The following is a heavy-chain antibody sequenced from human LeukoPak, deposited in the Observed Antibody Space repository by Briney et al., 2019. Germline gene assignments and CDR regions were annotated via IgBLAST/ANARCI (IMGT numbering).Heavy chain of an antibody. J-gene: IGHJ5*02. CDR1: VGTFSSHA. CDR3: ARLSNGYSSGMYNWFDP. CDR2: INPIVDTA. Sequence: ASVKASCKTPVGTFSSHAITWVRQAPGQGFEWMGRINPIVDTANYAQKFHDRVTITADKSTTTVYLVLNDLTPDDTAVYFCARLSNGYSSGMYNWFDPWGQGTLVTVSS. V-gene: IGHV1-69*04. D-gene: IGHD5-24*01.